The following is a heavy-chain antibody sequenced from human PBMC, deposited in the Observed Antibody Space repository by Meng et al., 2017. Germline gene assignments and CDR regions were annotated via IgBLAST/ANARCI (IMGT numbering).Heavy chain of an antibody. V-gene: IGHV3-30*01. CDR2: ISYDGSNK. Sequence: VQLGGAGGGVGQPGRSLRLSWADSGFTFSSYAMHWVRQAQGKGLEWVAVISYDGSNKYYADSVKGRFTISRDNSKNTLYLQMNSLRAEDTAVYYCASMGYWGQGTLVTVSS. D-gene: IGHD3-10*01. CDR1: GFTFSSYA. CDR3: ASMGY. J-gene: IGHJ4*02.